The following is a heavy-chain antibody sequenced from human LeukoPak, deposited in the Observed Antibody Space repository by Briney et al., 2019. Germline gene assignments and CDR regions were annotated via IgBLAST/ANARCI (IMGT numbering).Heavy chain of an antibody. D-gene: IGHD3-10*01. Sequence: GRSLRLSCAASGFTFSSYGMHWVRQAPGKGLEWVSAISGSGGSTYYADSVKGRFTISRDNSKNTLYLQMNSLRAEDTAVYYCAKDTYYYGSGSYYTNDYWGQGTLVTVSS. CDR1: GFTFSSYG. J-gene: IGHJ4*02. V-gene: IGHV3-23*01. CDR2: ISGSGGST. CDR3: AKDTYYYGSGSYYTNDY.